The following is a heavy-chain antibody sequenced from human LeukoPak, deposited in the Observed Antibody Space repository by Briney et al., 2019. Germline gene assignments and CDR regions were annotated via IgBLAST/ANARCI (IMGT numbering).Heavy chain of an antibody. V-gene: IGHV3-30*18. Sequence: GRSLRLSCAASGFTFSSYGMHWVRQAPGKGLEWVAVISYDGSNKYYADSVKGRFTISRDNSKNTLYLQMNSLRAEDTAVYYCAKDRDHRGYFDYWGQGTLVTVSS. CDR1: GFTFSSYG. CDR3: AKDRDHRGYFDY. CDR2: ISYDGSNK. D-gene: IGHD1-14*01. J-gene: IGHJ4*02.